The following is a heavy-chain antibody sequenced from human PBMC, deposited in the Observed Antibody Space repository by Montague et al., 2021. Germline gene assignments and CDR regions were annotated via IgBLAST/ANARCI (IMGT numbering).Heavy chain of an antibody. V-gene: IGHV4-38-2*02. CDR3: ARERYRYYYMDI. CDR1: RSLINSDYY. J-gene: IGHJ6*03. D-gene: IGHD1-1*01. CDR2: VSHGGRT. Sequence: SETLSLTCTVSRSLINSDYYWGWIWQPPGKGLEWMGSVSHGGRTYYNPSLKSRATISVDKSNNHFSLKLSSVTAADTAMYYCARERYRYYYMDIWGKGTKITVSS.